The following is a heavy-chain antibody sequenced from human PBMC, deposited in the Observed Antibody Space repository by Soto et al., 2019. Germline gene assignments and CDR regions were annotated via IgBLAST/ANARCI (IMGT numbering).Heavy chain of an antibody. CDR2: INHSGST. CDR3: ARGVDVHDSSGYYLGYFDY. D-gene: IGHD3-22*01. J-gene: IGHJ4*02. CDR1: GGSFSGYY. V-gene: IGHV4-34*01. Sequence: PSETLSLTCAVYGGSFSGYYWSWIRQPPGKGLEWIGEINHSGSTNYNPSLKSRVTISVDTSKNQFSLKLSSVTAADTAVYYCARGVDVHDSSGYYLGYFDYWGQGTLVTVSS.